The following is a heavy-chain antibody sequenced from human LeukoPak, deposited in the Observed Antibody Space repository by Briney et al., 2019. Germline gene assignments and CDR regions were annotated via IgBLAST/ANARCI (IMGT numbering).Heavy chain of an antibody. Sequence: PSETLSLTCAVYGGSFSGYYWSWIRQPPGKGLEWIGEINHSGSTNYNPSLKSRVTISVDTSKNQFSLKLSSVTAADTAVYYCARGRGNYGSGSYYYYYYYMDVWGKGTTVTVPS. D-gene: IGHD3-10*01. V-gene: IGHV4-34*01. CDR2: INHSGST. J-gene: IGHJ6*03. CDR1: GGSFSGYY. CDR3: ARGRGNYGSGSYYYYYYYMDV.